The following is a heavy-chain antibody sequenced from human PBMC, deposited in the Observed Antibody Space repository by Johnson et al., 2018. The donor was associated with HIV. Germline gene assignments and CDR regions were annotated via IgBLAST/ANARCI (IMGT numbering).Heavy chain of an antibody. Sequence: VQLVESGGGVVQPGRSLRLSCAASGFRFSDHYMSWIRQTPGKGLQWVSYISGSGSIIYSTDSVQGRFTISRDNVKNSLYLQMDSLRAEDTAVYYCARAGSSSDDAFDIWGQGTMVTVAS. CDR3: ARAGSSSDDAFDI. CDR1: GFRFSDHY. CDR2: ISGSGSII. J-gene: IGHJ3*02. D-gene: IGHD6-6*01. V-gene: IGHV3-11*04.